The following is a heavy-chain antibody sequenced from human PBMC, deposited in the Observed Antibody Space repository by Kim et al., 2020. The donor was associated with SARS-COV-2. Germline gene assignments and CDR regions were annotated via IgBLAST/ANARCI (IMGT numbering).Heavy chain of an antibody. J-gene: IGHJ4*02. V-gene: IGHV3-7*01. CDR1: GFTFNSYW. Sequence: GGSLRLSCAASGFTFNSYWMSWVRQAPGKGLEWVANIEQDGSAKYYVDSVKGRFTISRDNVKNSLYLQMNSLRAEDTAVYYCASSNWLRFDYWGQGTLVTVSS. CDR2: IEQDGSAK. CDR3: ASSNWLRFDY. D-gene: IGHD5-18*01.